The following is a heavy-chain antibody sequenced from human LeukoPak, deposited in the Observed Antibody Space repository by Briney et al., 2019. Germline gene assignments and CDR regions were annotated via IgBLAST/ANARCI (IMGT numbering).Heavy chain of an antibody. CDR3: ARDLKYYYGSGSYYTEL. V-gene: IGHV3-30-3*01. J-gene: IGHJ4*02. CDR1: GFTFSSYA. Sequence: PGRSLRLSCAASGFTFSSYAMHWVRQAPGKGLEWVAVISYDGSNKYYADSVKGRLTISRDNSKNTLYLQMNSLRAEDTAVYYCARDLKYYYGSGSYYTELWGQGTLVTVSS. D-gene: IGHD3-10*01. CDR2: ISYDGSNK.